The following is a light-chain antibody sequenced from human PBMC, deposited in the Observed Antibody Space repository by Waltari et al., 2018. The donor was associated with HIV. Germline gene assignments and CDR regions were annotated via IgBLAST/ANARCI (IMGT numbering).Light chain of an antibody. CDR2: EVN. CDR3: CSYAGGNSYV. J-gene: IGLJ1*01. Sequence: QSALTQPASVSASPGQSIPISRTGTTSDVGNYNVALWYRQFPDKAPQLLIFEVNKRPSGVSNRFSGSKSGNSASLTIAGLLADDEADYYCCSYAGGNSYVFGTGTKVTVL. CDR1: TSDVGNYNV. V-gene: IGLV2-23*02.